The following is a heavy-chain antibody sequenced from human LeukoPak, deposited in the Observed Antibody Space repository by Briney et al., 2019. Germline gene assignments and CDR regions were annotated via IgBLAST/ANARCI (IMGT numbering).Heavy chain of an antibody. Sequence: SVRVSFKASGGTFSSYAITWVRQAPGQGLEWMGRIIPILGIANYAQKFQGRVTIIADKSTSTAYMELSSLRSEDTAVYYCARDLYSGHEGNAFDIWGQGTMVTVSS. D-gene: IGHD5-12*01. CDR3: ARDLYSGHEGNAFDI. J-gene: IGHJ3*02. V-gene: IGHV1-69*04. CDR2: IIPILGIA. CDR1: GGTFSSYA.